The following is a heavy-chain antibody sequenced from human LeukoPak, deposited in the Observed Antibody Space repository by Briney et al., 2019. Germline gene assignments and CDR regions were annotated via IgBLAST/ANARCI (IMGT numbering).Heavy chain of an antibody. CDR2: VSSSGSTI. Sequence: KSGGSLRLSCAASGFTFSYYYMSWIRQAPGKGLEWVSYVSSSGSTIYYADSVKGRFTISRDNAKNSLYLQMNSLRAEDTAVYYCASPITMIVVVTANPYDAFDIWGQGTMVTVSS. V-gene: IGHV3-11*01. D-gene: IGHD3-22*01. CDR3: ASPITMIVVVTANPYDAFDI. J-gene: IGHJ3*02. CDR1: GFTFSYYY.